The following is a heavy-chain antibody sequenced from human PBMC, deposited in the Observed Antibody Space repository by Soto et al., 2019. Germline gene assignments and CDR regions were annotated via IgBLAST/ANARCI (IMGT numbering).Heavy chain of an antibody. J-gene: IGHJ4*02. CDR1: DGSISSYY. D-gene: IGHD1-1*01. Sequence: SETLSLTFTVSDGSISSYYWGWIRQPPGKGLEWIGYIFYTGSTNYNPSLKSRITITEDTSKNQFSLKLSSVTVADTAVYYCARHYPIGNNWNYFDYWGQGTLVTV. V-gene: IGHV4-59*08. CDR3: ARHYPIGNNWNYFDY. CDR2: IFYTGST.